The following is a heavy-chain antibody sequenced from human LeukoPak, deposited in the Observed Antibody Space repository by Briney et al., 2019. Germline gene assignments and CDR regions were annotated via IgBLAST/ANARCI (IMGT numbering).Heavy chain of an antibody. CDR2: INHSGST. V-gene: IGHV4-34*01. D-gene: IGHD3-10*01. J-gene: IGHJ4*02. CDR1: GGSFSGYY. CDR3: ARGWFGELLYFYFDY. Sequence: SETLSLTCAVYGGSFSGYYWSWIRQPPGKGLEWIGEINHSGSTNYNPSLKSRVTISVDTSKSQFSLKLSSVTAADTAVYYCARGWFGELLYFYFDYWGQGTLVTVSS.